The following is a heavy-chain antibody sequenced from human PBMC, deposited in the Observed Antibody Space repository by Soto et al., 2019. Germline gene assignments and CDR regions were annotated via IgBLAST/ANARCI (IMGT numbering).Heavy chain of an antibody. Sequence: GGSLRLSCAASGFTFNTYSMNWVRQSPGKGLEWISSISSNSSDKYYADSVQGRFTISRDNANNTLYLQMNSLRADDTAVYYCARGADDFFGGYIYSYCLDFWGQGIPVTVSS. J-gene: IGHJ6*02. D-gene: IGHD3-3*01. CDR2: ISSNSSDK. V-gene: IGHV3-21*01. CDR1: GFTFNTYS. CDR3: ARGADDFFGGYIYSYCLDF.